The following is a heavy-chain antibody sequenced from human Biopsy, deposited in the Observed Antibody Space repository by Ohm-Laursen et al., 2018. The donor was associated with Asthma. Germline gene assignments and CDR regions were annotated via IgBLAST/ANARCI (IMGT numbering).Heavy chain of an antibody. CDR2: ISPIFGSS. Sequence: SSVKVSCKVSGGMFGNYAISWVRQAPGLGLEWMGGISPIFGSSNYAQRFQGRVTITADIFTRTVYMELSGLSSDDTAVYYCASDFPKDYVRYNFQFWGQGTLVTVSS. J-gene: IGHJ4*02. V-gene: IGHV1-69*06. CDR1: GGMFGNYA. CDR3: ASDFPKDYVRYNFQF. D-gene: IGHD4-17*01.